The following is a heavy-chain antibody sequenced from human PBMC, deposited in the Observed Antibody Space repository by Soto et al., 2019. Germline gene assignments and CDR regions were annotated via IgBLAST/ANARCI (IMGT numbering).Heavy chain of an antibody. Sequence: GGSLRLSCAASGFTFDDYAMHWVRQAPGKGLEWVSGISWNSGSIGYADSVKGRFTISRDNAKNTLYLQMNSLRAEDTAIYYCARVYSSLSSYDYWGQGTLVTVSS. D-gene: IGHD5-18*01. V-gene: IGHV3-9*01. J-gene: IGHJ4*02. CDR2: ISWNSGSI. CDR3: ARVYSSLSSYDY. CDR1: GFTFDDYA.